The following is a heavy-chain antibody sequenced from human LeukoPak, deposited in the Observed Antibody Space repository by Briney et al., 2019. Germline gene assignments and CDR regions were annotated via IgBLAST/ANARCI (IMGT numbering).Heavy chain of an antibody. V-gene: IGHV3-23*01. CDR2: ISGSGGST. Sequence: GGSLRLSCAASGFTFSSYAMSWVRQAPGKGLEWVSSISGSGGSTYYADSVKGRFTISRDNSKNTLYLQMNSLRVEDTAVYYCARLTTVVHDAFDIWGQGTMVTVSS. CDR1: GFTFSSYA. CDR3: ARLTTVVHDAFDI. D-gene: IGHD4-23*01. J-gene: IGHJ3*02.